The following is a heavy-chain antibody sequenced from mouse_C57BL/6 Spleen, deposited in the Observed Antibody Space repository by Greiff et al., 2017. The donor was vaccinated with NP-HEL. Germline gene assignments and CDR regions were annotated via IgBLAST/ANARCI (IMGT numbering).Heavy chain of an antibody. D-gene: IGHD3-2*02. CDR1: GFNIKDDY. V-gene: IGHV14-4*01. J-gene: IGHJ2*01. CDR3: TPSLDSSGYYFDY. Sequence: VQLQQSGAELVRPGASVKLSCTASGFNIKDDYMHWVKQRPEQGLEWIGWIDPENGDTEYASKFQGKATITADTSSNTAYLQLSSLTSEDTAVYYCTPSLDSSGYYFDYWGQGTTLTVSS. CDR2: IDPENGDT.